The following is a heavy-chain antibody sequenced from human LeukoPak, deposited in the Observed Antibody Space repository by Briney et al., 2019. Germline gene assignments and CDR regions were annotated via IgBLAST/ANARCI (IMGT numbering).Heavy chain of an antibody. J-gene: IGHJ4*02. CDR1: GGSISSYY. CDR3: ARQSGYDILTGYPVHFDY. Sequence: SETLSLTCTVSGGSISSYYWSWIRQPPGKGLEWIGYIYYSGSTNYNPSLKGRVTISVDTSKNQFSLKLSSVTAADTAVYYCARQSGYDILTGYPVHFDYWGQGTLVTVSS. V-gene: IGHV4-59*08. D-gene: IGHD3-9*01. CDR2: IYYSGST.